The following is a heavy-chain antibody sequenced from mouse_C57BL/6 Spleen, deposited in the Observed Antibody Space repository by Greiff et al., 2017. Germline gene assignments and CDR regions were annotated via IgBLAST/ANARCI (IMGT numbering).Heavy chain of an antibody. CDR2: ISSGGSYT. CDR1: GFTFSSYG. CDR3: ARQGVYYDGSSPDYYAMDY. Sequence: EVMLVESGGDLVKPGGSLKLSCAASGFTFSSYGMSWVRQTPDKRLEWVATISSGGSYTYSPDSVKGRFTISRDNAKNTLYLQMSSLKSEDTAMYYCARQGVYYDGSSPDYYAMDYWGQGTSVTVSS. J-gene: IGHJ4*01. D-gene: IGHD1-1*01. V-gene: IGHV5-6*01.